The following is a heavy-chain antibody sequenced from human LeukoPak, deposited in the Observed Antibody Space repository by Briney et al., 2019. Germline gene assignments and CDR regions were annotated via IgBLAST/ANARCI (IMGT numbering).Heavy chain of an antibody. J-gene: IGHJ4*02. V-gene: IGHV3-23*01. CDR1: GASFSSSG. CDR3: AKVHITMIVVGNAGYFDY. Sequence: ETLSLTCTVSGASFSSSGFYWVWIRQPPGKGLEWVSAISGSGGITYYADSVKGRFTISRDNSKNTLYLQMNSLRAEDTAVYYCAKVHITMIVVGNAGYFDYWGQGTLVTVSS. CDR2: ISGSGGIT. D-gene: IGHD3-22*01.